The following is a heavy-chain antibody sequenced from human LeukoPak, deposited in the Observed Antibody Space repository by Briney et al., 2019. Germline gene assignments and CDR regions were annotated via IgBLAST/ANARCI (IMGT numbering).Heavy chain of an antibody. CDR1: GGTFSSYA. D-gene: IGHD2-8*01. J-gene: IGHJ4*02. CDR2: IIPIFGTA. CDR3: ARGYCINGVCDRGDY. Sequence: SVKVSCKASGGTFSSYAISWVRQAPGQGLEWMGGIIPIFGTANYAQKFQGRVTITADESTSTAYMELSSLRSEDTAVYYCARGYCINGVCDRGDYWGQGTLVTVSS. V-gene: IGHV1-69*13.